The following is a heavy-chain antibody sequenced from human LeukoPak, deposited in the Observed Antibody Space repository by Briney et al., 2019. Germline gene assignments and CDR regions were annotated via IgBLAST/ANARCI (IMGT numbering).Heavy chain of an antibody. CDR2: VSTYIANT. CDR1: GGTFIIYA. V-gene: IGHV1-18*01. D-gene: IGHD2-2*01. J-gene: IGHJ6*02. Sequence: ASVKVSCKASGGTFIIYAISWVRQAPGQGLEWMGWVSTYIANTNYAQKLQGRVTMTTDTSTSTAYMELRSLRSDDTAVYYCARDSPLPAAITDYHYGMDVWGQGTPVTVSS. CDR3: ARDSPLPAAITDYHYGMDV.